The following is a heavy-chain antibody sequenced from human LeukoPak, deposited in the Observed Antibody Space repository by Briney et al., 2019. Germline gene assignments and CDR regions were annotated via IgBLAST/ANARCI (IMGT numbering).Heavy chain of an antibody. CDR3: AKEDFWSGYYIYYYGMDV. V-gene: IGHV3-21*04. Sequence: GGSLRLSCAASGFTFSSYSMNWVRQAPGKGLEWVSSISSSSSYIYYADSVKGRFTISRDNAKNSLYLQMNSLRAEDTAVYYCAKEDFWSGYYIYYYGMDVWGQGTTVTVSS. D-gene: IGHD3-3*01. J-gene: IGHJ6*02. CDR1: GFTFSSYS. CDR2: ISSSSSYI.